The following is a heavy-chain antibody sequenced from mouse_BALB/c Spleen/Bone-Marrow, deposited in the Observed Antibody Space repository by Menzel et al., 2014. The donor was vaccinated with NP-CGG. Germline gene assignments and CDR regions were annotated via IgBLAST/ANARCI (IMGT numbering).Heavy chain of an antibody. J-gene: IGHJ4*01. CDR1: GFTFTDYY. CDR2: IRNKANGYTT. V-gene: IGHV7-3*02. CDR3: ARDDYYAMDY. Sequence: EVHLVESGGGLVQPGGSLRLSCATSGFTFTDYYMSWVRQPPGKALGWLGFIRNKANGYTTEYSASVKGRFTISRDNSQSILYLQMNTLRAEDSATYYCARDDYYAMDYWGQGTSVTVTS.